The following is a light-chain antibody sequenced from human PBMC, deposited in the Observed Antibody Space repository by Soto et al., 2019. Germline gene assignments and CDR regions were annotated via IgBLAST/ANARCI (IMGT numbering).Light chain of an antibody. Sequence: EIVLTQSPATLSLSPGERVTLSCRASQTVSDYFAWYQQKPGQPPRLLIYGTSYRATGVPGRFSGSGSGTDFTLTISSLEPEDFAVYYCQHRSVWPPVSTFGQGTKLEI. J-gene: IGKJ2*01. CDR2: GTS. CDR3: QHRSVWPPVST. CDR1: QTVSDY. V-gene: IGKV3-11*01.